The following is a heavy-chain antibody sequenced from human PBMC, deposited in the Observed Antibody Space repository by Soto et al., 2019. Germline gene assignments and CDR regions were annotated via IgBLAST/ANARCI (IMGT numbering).Heavy chain of an antibody. Sequence: GGSLRLSCAASGFTFSDYYMSWIRQAPGKGLEWVSYISSSGSTIYYADSVKGRFTISRDNAKNSLYLQMNSLRAEDTAVYYCARVETAMVPYYYYGMDVWGQGTTVTVS. D-gene: IGHD5-18*01. CDR3: ARVETAMVPYYYYGMDV. CDR2: ISSSGSTI. V-gene: IGHV3-11*01. CDR1: GFTFSDYY. J-gene: IGHJ6*02.